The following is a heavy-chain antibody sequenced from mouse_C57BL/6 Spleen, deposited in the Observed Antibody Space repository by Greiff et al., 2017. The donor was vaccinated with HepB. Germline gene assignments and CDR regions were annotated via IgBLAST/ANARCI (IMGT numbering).Heavy chain of an antibody. D-gene: IGHD2-4*01. V-gene: IGHV14-1*01. CDR2: IDPEDGDT. CDR3: TAPYDYDVDYAMDY. Sequence: VQLQQSGAELVRPGASVKLSCTASGFNIKDYYMHWVKQRPEQGLEWIGRIDPEDGDTEYAPKFQGKATMTADTSSNTAYLQLSSLTSEDTAVYYCTAPYDYDVDYAMDYWGQGTSVTVSS. J-gene: IGHJ4*01. CDR1: GFNIKDYY.